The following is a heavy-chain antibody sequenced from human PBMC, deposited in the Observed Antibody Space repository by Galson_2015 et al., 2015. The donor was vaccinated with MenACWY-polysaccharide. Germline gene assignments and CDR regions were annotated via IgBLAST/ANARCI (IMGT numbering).Heavy chain of an antibody. D-gene: IGHD1-26*01. CDR2: IYYSGST. V-gene: IGHV4-59*01. CDR3: ARDGREATYYYGMDV. CDR1: GGSISSYY. Sequence: ETLSLTCTVSGGSISSYYWSWIRQPPGKGLEWIGYIYYSGSTNYNPSLKSRVTISVDTSKNQFSLKLSSVTAADTAVYYCARDGREATYYYGMDVWGQGTTVTVSS. J-gene: IGHJ6*02.